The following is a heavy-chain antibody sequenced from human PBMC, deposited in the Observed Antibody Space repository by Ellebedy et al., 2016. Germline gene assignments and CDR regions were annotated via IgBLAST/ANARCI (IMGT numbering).Heavy chain of an antibody. Sequence: GESLKISCVVSGFIFRSYGMFWVRQAPGKGLESVAVIWPDGSNKICADSVKGRFTMSRDNAKNSLFLQMNSLRESDTAVYYCAAGVASDYWGQGTQVAVSS. D-gene: IGHD3-3*01. CDR1: GFIFRSYG. CDR2: IWPDGSNK. CDR3: AAGVASDY. V-gene: IGHV3-33*03. J-gene: IGHJ4*02.